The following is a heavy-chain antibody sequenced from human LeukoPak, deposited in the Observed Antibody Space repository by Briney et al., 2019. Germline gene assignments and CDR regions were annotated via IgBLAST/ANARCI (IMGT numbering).Heavy chain of an antibody. J-gene: IGHJ6*02. Sequence: GSLRLSCAASGFTVSSNYMSWVRQAPGKGLEWVSVIYSGGSTYYADSVKGRFTISRDNSKNTLYLQMNSLRAEDTAVYYCAGSSSWYPYYGMDVWGQGTTVTVSS. CDR2: IYSGGST. D-gene: IGHD6-13*01. V-gene: IGHV3-53*01. CDR3: AGSSSWYPYYGMDV. CDR1: GFTVSSNY.